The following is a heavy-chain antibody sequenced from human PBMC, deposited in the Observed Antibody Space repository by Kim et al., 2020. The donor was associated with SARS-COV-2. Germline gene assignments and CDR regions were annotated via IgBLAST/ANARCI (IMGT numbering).Heavy chain of an antibody. V-gene: IGHV4-4*06. Sequence: LKSRVTMSVDTSKNQFSLKLSSVTAADTAVYYCARDGYYYDSSGPAAFDIWGQGTMVTVSS. CDR3: ARDGYYYDSSGPAAFDI. J-gene: IGHJ3*02. D-gene: IGHD3-22*01.